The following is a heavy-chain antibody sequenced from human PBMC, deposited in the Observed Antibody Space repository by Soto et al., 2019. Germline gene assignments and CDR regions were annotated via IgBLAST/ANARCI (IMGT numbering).Heavy chain of an antibody. Sequence: GESLKISCAASGFTFSSYGMHWVRQAPGKGLEWVAVISYDGSNKYYADSVKGRFTISRDNSKNTLYLQMNSLRAEDTAVYYCAKERGTGDFWSGYYTGGWSNYYYGMDAWGQGTTVTVSS. CDR1: GFTFSSYG. CDR2: ISYDGSNK. D-gene: IGHD3-3*01. CDR3: AKERGTGDFWSGYYTGGWSNYYYGMDA. V-gene: IGHV3-30*18. J-gene: IGHJ6*02.